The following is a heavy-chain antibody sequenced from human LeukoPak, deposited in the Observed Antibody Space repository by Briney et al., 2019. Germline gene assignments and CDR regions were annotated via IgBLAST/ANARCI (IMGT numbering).Heavy chain of an antibody. D-gene: IGHD3-22*01. V-gene: IGHV4-38-2*02. CDR1: GYSISSGYY. Sequence: SETLSLTCTVSGYSISSGYYWGWIRQPPGKGLEWIGSIYHSESTYYNPSLKSRVTISVDTSKNQFSLKLSSVTAADTAVYYCARVLGPVGSTMIVVDSHDAFDIWGQGTMVTVSS. J-gene: IGHJ3*02. CDR3: ARVLGPVGSTMIVVDSHDAFDI. CDR2: IYHSEST.